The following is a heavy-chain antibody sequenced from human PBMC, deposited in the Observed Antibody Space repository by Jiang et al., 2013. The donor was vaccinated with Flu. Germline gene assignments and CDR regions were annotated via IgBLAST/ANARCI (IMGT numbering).Heavy chain of an antibody. J-gene: IGHJ3*02. D-gene: IGHD6-19*01. V-gene: IGHV3-7*01. CDR2: IKQDGSEK. CDR3: ARHGIDGYSSGWYRGDAFDI. CDR1: GFTFSSYW. Sequence: QLLESGGGLVQPGGSLRLSCAASGFTFSSYWMSWVRQAPGKGLEWVANIKQDGSEKYYVDSVKGRFTISRDNAKNSLYLQMNSLRAEDTAVYYCARHGIDGYSSGWYRGDAFDIWGQGTMVTVSS.